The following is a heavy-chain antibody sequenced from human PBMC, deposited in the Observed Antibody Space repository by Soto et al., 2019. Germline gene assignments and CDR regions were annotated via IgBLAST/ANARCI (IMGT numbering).Heavy chain of an antibody. CDR2: IYYSGST. J-gene: IGHJ6*02. CDR3: ASSNIAAAGFYYYGMDV. D-gene: IGHD6-13*01. V-gene: IGHV4-59*01. Sequence: SGGLSLSCTVPGGSIRSYYWSWVRQRPGKGLEWIGYIYYSGSTNYNPSLKSRVTISVDTSKNQFSLKLSSVTAADTAVYYCASSNIAAAGFYYYGMDVWGRGTTVT. CDR1: GGSIRSYY.